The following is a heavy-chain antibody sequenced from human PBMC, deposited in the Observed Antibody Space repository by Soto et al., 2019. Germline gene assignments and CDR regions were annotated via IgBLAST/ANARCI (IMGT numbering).Heavy chain of an antibody. D-gene: IGHD6-13*01. CDR1: GGSFSGYY. J-gene: IGHJ6*03. Sequence: SETLSLTCAVYGGSFSGYYWSWIRQPPGKGLEWIGEINHSGSTNYNPSLKSRVTISVDASKNQFSLKLSSVTAADTAVYYCARGRRSSWGYYYYYYMDVWGKGTTVTVSS. CDR2: INHSGST. CDR3: ARGRRSSWGYYYYYYMDV. V-gene: IGHV4-34*01.